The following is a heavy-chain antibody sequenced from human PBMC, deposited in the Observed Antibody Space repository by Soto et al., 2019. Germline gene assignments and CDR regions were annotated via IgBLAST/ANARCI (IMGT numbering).Heavy chain of an antibody. D-gene: IGHD1-26*01. CDR1: GFTFSSYA. J-gene: IGHJ4*02. Sequence: EVQLLESGGGLVQPGGSLRLSCAASGFTFSSYAMSWVRQAPGKGLEWVSAISGSGGSTYYADSVKGRFTISRDNSKNTLYLQMYSLRAEDTAVYYCAKGRLRGQTGGGFDYWGQGTLVTVSS. CDR2: ISGSGGST. CDR3: AKGRLRGQTGGGFDY. V-gene: IGHV3-23*01.